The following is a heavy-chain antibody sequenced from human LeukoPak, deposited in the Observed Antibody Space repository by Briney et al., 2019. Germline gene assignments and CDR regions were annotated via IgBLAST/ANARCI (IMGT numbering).Heavy chain of an antibody. Sequence: SETLSLTCTVSGGSISSYYWSWIRQPPGKGLEWIGYIYYSGSTNYNPSLKSRVTISVDTSKNQFSLKLSSVTAADTAVYYCARGDDSSGYYFGLIDYWGQGTLVTASS. CDR3: ARGDDSSGYYFGLIDY. J-gene: IGHJ4*02. D-gene: IGHD3-22*01. V-gene: IGHV4-59*01. CDR2: IYYSGST. CDR1: GGSISSYY.